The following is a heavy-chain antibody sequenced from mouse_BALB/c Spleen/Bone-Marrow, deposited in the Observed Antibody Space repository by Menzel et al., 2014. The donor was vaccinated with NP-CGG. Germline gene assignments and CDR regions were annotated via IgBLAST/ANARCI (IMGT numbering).Heavy chain of an antibody. Sequence: EVQGVESGGGLVKPGGSLKLSCAASGFTFSSYAMSWVRQTPGKRLEWVASISSGGSTYYPDSVKGRFTISRDNARNILYLQMSSLRSEDTAMYYCARAGTTASAWFAYWGQGTLVTVSA. CDR3: ARAGTTASAWFAY. CDR2: ISSGGST. J-gene: IGHJ3*01. D-gene: IGHD1-2*01. V-gene: IGHV5-6-5*01. CDR1: GFTFSSYA.